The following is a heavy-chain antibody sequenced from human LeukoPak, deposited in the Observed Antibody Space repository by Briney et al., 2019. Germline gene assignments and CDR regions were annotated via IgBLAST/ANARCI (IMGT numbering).Heavy chain of an antibody. CDR1: GGSFSGYY. CDR2: INQSGST. Sequence: SETLSLTCAVYGGSFSGYYWNWIRQSPGKGLEWIGEINQSGSTSYNPSLKSRVTISVDTSKNHFSLKVSSVTAADTAVYYCATTTIRLGYWGQGTLVTVSS. CDR3: ATTTIRLGY. D-gene: IGHD1-26*01. J-gene: IGHJ4*02. V-gene: IGHV4-34*01.